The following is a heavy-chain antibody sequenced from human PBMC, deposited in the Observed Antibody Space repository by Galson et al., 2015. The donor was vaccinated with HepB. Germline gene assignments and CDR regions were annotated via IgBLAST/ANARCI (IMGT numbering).Heavy chain of an antibody. J-gene: IGHJ5*02. CDR2: ISYDGSNK. Sequence: SLRLSCAASGFTFSSYGMHWVRQAPGKGLEWVAVISYDGSNKYYADSVKGRFTISRDNSKNTLYLQMNSLRAEDTAVYYCAKDQGVFMVRGGVSLFDPWGQGTLVTVSS. CDR1: GFTFSSYG. CDR3: AKDQGVFMVRGGVSLFDP. D-gene: IGHD3-10*01. V-gene: IGHV3-30*18.